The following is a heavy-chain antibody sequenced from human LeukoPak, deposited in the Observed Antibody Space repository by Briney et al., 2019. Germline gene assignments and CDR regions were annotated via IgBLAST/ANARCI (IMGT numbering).Heavy chain of an antibody. Sequence: ASVKVSCKASGYTFTGYYIHWVRQAPGQGLEWMGWINPNSGGTNYAQKFQGRVTMTRDTSISTAYMELSRLRSDDTAVYYCARDSRDGYNYVDYWGRGTLVTVSS. CDR3: ARDSRDGYNYVDY. J-gene: IGHJ4*02. CDR2: INPNSGGT. D-gene: IGHD5-24*01. V-gene: IGHV1-2*02. CDR1: GYTFTGYY.